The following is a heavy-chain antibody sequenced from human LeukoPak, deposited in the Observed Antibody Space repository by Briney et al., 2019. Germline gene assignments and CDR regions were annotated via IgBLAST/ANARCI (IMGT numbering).Heavy chain of an antibody. CDR2: IHHSGST. D-gene: IGHD6-13*01. CDR1: GGSFSGYY. CDR3: ARGPEIAAAGLDY. V-gene: IGHV4-34*01. J-gene: IGHJ4*02. Sequence: SSETLSLTCAVYGGSFSGYYWSWIRQPPGKGLEWIGEIHHSGSTNYNPSLKSRVTISVDTSKNQFSLKLSSVTAADTAVYYCARGPEIAAAGLDYWGQGTLVTVSS.